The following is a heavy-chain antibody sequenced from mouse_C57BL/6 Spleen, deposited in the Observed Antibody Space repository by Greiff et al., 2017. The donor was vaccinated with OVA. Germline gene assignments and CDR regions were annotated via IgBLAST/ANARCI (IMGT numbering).Heavy chain of an antibody. J-gene: IGHJ2*01. CDR2: INPNNGGT. Sequence: VQLQQSGPELVKPGASVKISCKASGYTFTDYYMNWVKQSHGKSLEWIGDINPNNGGTSYNQKFKGKATLTVDKSSSTAYMELRSLTSEDSAVYYCARGITTGGATTYYFDYWGQGTTLTVSS. CDR3: ARGITTGGATTYYFDY. V-gene: IGHV1-26*01. D-gene: IGHD1-1*01. CDR1: GYTFTDYY.